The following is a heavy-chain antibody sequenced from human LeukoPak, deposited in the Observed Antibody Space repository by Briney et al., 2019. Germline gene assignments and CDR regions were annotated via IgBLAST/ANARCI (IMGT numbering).Heavy chain of an antibody. CDR2: ISAYNGKT. CDR1: GYTFSSCG. Sequence: ASVRVSCKASGYTFSSCGISWVRQAPGQGLEWMAWISAYNGKTNYAQKFQGRVTMTTETSTSTAYMELRSLRSDDTAVYYCARESYYYDSGRSHNWFDPWGQGTLVTVSS. CDR3: ARESYYYDSGRSHNWFDP. V-gene: IGHV1-18*01. D-gene: IGHD3-22*01. J-gene: IGHJ5*02.